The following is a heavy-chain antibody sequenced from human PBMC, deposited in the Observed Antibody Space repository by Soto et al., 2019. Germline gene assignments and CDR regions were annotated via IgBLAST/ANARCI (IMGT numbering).Heavy chain of an antibody. V-gene: IGHV4-59*01. J-gene: IGHJ3*02. D-gene: IGHD2-21*02. Sequence: SETLSLTCTVPGGSISKYYWTWIRQFPGKRLEWIAHIHNSGNTNSNPSLKSRVTISMDTSKNQISLRLTSVTAADTAMYYCARLQYTVVTPIDMWGQGTMVTVSS. CDR3: ARLQYTVVTPIDM. CDR1: GGSISKYY. CDR2: IHNSGNT.